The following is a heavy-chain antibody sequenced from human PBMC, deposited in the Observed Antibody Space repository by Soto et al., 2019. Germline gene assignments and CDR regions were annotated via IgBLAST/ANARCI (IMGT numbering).Heavy chain of an antibody. Sequence: EVQLVESGGVVVQPGGSLRLSCAASGFTFDDYTMHWVRQAPGKGLEWVSLISWDGGSTYYADSVKGRYTISRHNSKNPLYLQMNNLRTKDTPLYYCAKDLATVTTPAGFQHGGQGTLVTVCS. J-gene: IGHJ1*01. CDR2: ISWDGGST. CDR3: AKDLATVTTPAGFQH. V-gene: IGHV3-43*01. CDR1: GFTFDDYT. D-gene: IGHD4-17*01.